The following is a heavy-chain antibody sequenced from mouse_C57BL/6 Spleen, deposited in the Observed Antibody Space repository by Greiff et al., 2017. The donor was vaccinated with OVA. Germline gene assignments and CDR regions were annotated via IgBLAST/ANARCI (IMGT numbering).Heavy chain of an antibody. J-gene: IGHJ1*03. CDR3: ATHYWDFDD. V-gene: IGHV1-50*01. CDR2: IDPSGGYT. Sequence: VQLQQPGAELVKPGASVKLSCTASGYTFTSYWMQWVKQRPGQGLEWIGKIDPSGGYTNYHHKFKGKATLTVDTSSSTAYLQLSSLTSADSAVYYCATHYWDFDDWGTGTTVTVSS. CDR1: GYTFTSYW.